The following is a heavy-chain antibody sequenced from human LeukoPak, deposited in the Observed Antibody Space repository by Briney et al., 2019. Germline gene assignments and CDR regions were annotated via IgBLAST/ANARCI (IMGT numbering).Heavy chain of an antibody. J-gene: IGHJ6*02. CDR3: ARDQKPMTYASEKGPRKSYYYYYGMDV. D-gene: IGHD1-14*01. CDR1: GGTFSSHA. V-gene: IGHV1-69*13. CDR2: IIPIFGTA. Sequence: ASVKVSCKASGGTFSSHAISWVRQAPGQGLEWMGGIIPIFGTANYAQKFQGRVTITADESTSTAYMELSSLRSEDTAVYYCARDQKPMTYASEKGPRKSYYYYYGMDVWGQGTTVTVSS.